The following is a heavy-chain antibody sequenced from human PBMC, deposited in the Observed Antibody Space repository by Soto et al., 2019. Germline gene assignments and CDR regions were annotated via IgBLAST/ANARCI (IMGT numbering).Heavy chain of an antibody. CDR3: ARVTIFEYWFDP. V-gene: IGHV4-38-2*01. CDR1: SYNMCCVLH. D-gene: IGHD3-3*01. Sequence: SETMDLTCAESSYNMCCVLHGAWLRPPPGMGLEWIGNIYHSGSAHSDPPLKSRVTRSVDTSKNTFPLRWTAVTAADTAVYYGARVTIFEYWFDPWGQGLLVTVS. J-gene: IGHJ5*02. CDR2: IYHSGSA.